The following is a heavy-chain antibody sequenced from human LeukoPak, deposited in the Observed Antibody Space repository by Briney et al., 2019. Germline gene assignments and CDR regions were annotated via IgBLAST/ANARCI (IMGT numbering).Heavy chain of an antibody. CDR2: IYYTGTT. Sequence: SETLSLTCTVSGGSISSNDYYWDWIRQPPGMGLEYIGSIYYTGTTYYSPSLESRVTISVDTSKNQFSLRLSSVTAADTAVYYCARRRGGYTYGYDDYWGQGTLVTVSS. J-gene: IGHJ4*02. CDR1: GGSISSNDYY. V-gene: IGHV4-39*01. D-gene: IGHD5-18*01. CDR3: ARRRGGYTYGYDDY.